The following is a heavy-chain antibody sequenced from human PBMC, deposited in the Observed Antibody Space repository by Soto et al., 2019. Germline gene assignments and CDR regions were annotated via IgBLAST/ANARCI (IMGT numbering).Heavy chain of an antibody. CDR1: GGTFSSYT. V-gene: IGHV1-69*02. D-gene: IGHD6-19*01. Sequence: QVQLVQSGAEVKKPGSSVKVSCKASGGTFSSYTISWVRQAPGQGLEWMGRIIPILGIANYAQKFQGRVTITADKSTSTAYMELSSLRSEDTAVYYCVSIAVAGNEFDYWGQGTLVTVSS. CDR2: IIPILGIA. CDR3: VSIAVAGNEFDY. J-gene: IGHJ4*02.